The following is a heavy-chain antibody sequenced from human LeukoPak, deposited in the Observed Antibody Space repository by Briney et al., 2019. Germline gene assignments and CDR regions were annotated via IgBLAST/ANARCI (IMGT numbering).Heavy chain of an antibody. CDR1: GFTFSNYA. J-gene: IGHJ4*02. Sequence: GGSLRLSCAASGFTFSNYAMTWVRQAPGKGLEWDSTISGSGDSTYYADSVKGRFTISRDNSKNTLYLQMNSLRAEDTAVYYCAKDLYYDSRGTPTDYWGQGTLVTVSS. CDR3: AKDLYYDSRGTPTDY. CDR2: ISGSGDST. D-gene: IGHD3-22*01. V-gene: IGHV3-23*01.